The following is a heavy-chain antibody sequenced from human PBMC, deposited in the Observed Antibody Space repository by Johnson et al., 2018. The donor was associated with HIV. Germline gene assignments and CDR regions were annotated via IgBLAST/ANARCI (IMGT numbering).Heavy chain of an antibody. V-gene: IGHV3-30-3*01. Sequence: VQLVESGGGLVKPGGSLRLSCAASGFTFSSYAMHWVRQAPGKGLEWVALISYDGSNKLYADSVKGRFSISRDNSRNTLYLQLNSLRSVDTAMYYCAKDSWDSSWSDDAFDIWGQGTMVTVSS. CDR1: GFTFSSYA. D-gene: IGHD6-13*01. CDR3: AKDSWDSSWSDDAFDI. CDR2: ISYDGSNK. J-gene: IGHJ3*02.